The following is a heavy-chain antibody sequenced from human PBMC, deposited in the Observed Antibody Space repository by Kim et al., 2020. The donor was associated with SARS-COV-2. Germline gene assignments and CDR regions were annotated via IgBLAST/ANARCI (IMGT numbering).Heavy chain of an antibody. Sequence: YADAVKGRFTISRDNSKNTLYLQMNSLRAEDTAVYYCAKETTHYDNFDYWGQGTLVTVSS. V-gene: IGHV3-33*06. J-gene: IGHJ4*02. CDR3: AKETTHYDNFDY. D-gene: IGHD4-17*01.